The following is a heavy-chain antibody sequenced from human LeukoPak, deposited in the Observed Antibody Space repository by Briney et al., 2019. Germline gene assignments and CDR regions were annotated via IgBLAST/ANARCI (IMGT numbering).Heavy chain of an antibody. D-gene: IGHD1-26*01. V-gene: IGHV3-21*01. J-gene: IGHJ5*02. CDR3: ARKGGVGATTVYRYNWFDP. CDR2: ISSSGTYI. Sequence: GGSLRLSCAASRFTFSSYTMNWVRQAPGKGLEWVSSISSSGTYIYYADSVKGRFTISRDNAKNSLYLQMNSLRAEDTAVYYCARKGGVGATTVYRYNWFDPWGQGTLVTVSS. CDR1: RFTFSSYT.